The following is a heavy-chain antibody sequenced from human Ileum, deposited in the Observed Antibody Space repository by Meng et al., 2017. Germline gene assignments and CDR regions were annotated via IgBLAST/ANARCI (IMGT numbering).Heavy chain of an antibody. CDR1: GGSISTSDW. D-gene: IGHD1-26*01. CDR3: AREWSGSYRHFDY. V-gene: IGHV4-4*02. Sequence: QVQLQESGPGLLKPSGTLSLTCAVSGGSISTSDWWSWVRQPPGKGLEWIGEIHHSGSTNYNPSLRSRVTISVDKSKNQFSLKLNSVTAADTAVYYCAREWSGSYRHFDYWGQGTLVTVS. J-gene: IGHJ4*02. CDR2: IHHSGST.